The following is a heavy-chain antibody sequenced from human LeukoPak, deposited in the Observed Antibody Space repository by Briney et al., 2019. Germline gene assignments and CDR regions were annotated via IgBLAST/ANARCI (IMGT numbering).Heavy chain of an antibody. CDR2: ISSSSSYI. V-gene: IGHV3-21*01. CDR1: GFTFRDYA. CDR3: ARGGGSPGP. D-gene: IGHD3-10*01. J-gene: IGHJ5*02. Sequence: GGSLRLSCEASGFTFRDYAMNWVRQAPGKGLEWVSSISSSSSYIYYADSVKGRFTISRDNAKNSLYLQMNSLRAEDTAVYYCARGGGSPGPWGQGTLVTVSS.